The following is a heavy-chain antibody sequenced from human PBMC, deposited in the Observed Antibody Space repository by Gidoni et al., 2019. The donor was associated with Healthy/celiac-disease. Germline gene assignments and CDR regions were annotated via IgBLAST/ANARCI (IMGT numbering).Heavy chain of an antibody. D-gene: IGHD3-16*02. V-gene: IGHV3-30*01. CDR2: ISYDGSNK. J-gene: IGHJ4*02. Sequence: QVQLVESGGGVVQPGRSLRLSCAASGFTFSSYAMHWVRQAPGKGLEWVAVISYDGSNKYYADSVKGRFTISRDNSKNTLYLQMNSLRAEDTAVYYCASWTYYDYVWGSYRLRGIDYWGQGTLVTVSS. CDR1: GFTFSSYA. CDR3: ASWTYYDYVWGSYRLRGIDY.